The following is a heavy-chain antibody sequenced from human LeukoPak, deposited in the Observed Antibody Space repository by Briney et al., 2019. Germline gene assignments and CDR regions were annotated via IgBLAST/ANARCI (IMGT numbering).Heavy chain of an antibody. D-gene: IGHD6-19*01. CDR3: AREGAIAVAAAFDI. CDR1: GGSISSYY. CDR2: IYYSGST. J-gene: IGHJ3*02. Sequence: KPSETLSLTCTVSGGSISSYYWSWIRQPPGKGLEWIGYIYYSGSTNYNPSLKSRVTISVDTSKNQFSLKLSSVTAADTAVYYCAREGAIAVAAAFDIWGQGTMVTVSS. V-gene: IGHV4-59*01.